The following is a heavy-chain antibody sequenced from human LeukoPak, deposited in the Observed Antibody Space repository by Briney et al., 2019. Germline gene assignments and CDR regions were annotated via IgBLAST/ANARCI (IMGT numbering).Heavy chain of an antibody. CDR2: INHSGST. CDR3: ARGNYGSGSYYLSD. J-gene: IGHJ4*02. CDR1: GGSFSGYY. D-gene: IGHD3-10*01. Sequence: KPSETLSLTCAVYGGSFSGYYWSWIRQPPGKGLEWIGEINHSGSTNYNPSLKSRVTISVDTSKNQFPLKLSSVTAADTAVYYCARGNYGSGSYYLSDWGQGTLVTVSS. V-gene: IGHV4-34*01.